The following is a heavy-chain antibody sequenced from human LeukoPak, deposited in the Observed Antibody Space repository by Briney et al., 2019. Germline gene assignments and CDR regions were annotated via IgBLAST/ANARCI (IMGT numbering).Heavy chain of an antibody. CDR2: ISAYNGNT. Sequence: ASVKVSCKASGYTFTSYGISWVRQAPGQGLEWMGWISAYNGNTNYAQKLQGRVTMTTDTSTSTAYMELRSLRSDDTAVYYCARSKGRGGYQLLGDYYYYGMDVWGQGTTVTVSS. CDR1: GYTFTSYG. J-gene: IGHJ6*02. CDR3: ARSKGRGGYQLLGDYYYYGMDV. D-gene: IGHD2-2*01. V-gene: IGHV1-18*01.